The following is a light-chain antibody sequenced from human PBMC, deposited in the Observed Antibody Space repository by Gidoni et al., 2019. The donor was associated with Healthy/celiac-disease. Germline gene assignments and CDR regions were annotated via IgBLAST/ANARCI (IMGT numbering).Light chain of an antibody. V-gene: IGKV4-1*01. CDR2: WAS. J-gene: IGKJ1*01. CDR3: QQYYSTPRT. CDR1: QSVLYSSNNKNY. Sequence: DIVMTPSPDSLAVSLGERATINCKSSQSVLYSSNNKNYLDWYQQKPGQPPKLLIYWASTRESGVPDRFSGSGSGTDFTLTSSSLQAEDVAVYYCQQYYSTPRTFXXXTKVEIK.